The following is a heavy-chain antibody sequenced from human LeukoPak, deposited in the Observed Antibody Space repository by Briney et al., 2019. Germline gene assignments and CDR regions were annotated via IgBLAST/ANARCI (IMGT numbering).Heavy chain of an antibody. J-gene: IGHJ5*02. D-gene: IGHD2-2*01. CDR2: INTNTGNP. CDR1: GYTFTSYV. Sequence: ASVKVSCKASGYTFTSYVMNWVRQAPGQGLEWMGWINTNTGNPTYAQGFTGRFVFSLDTSVSTAYLQISSLKAEDTAVYYCARDLDCSSTSCYSFDPWGQGTLVTVSS. V-gene: IGHV7-4-1*02. CDR3: ARDLDCSSTSCYSFDP.